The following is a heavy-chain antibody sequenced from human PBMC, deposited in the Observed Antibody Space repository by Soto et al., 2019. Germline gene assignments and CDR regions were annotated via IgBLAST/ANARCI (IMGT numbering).Heavy chain of an antibody. CDR1: GYTFTTYW. J-gene: IGHJ6*02. D-gene: IGHD3-3*01. CDR2: IYPGESDT. CDR3: ARQGDLWSGHFSYYYNGMDV. V-gene: IGHV5-51*01. Sequence: LGESLKISCKGSGYTFTTYWIAWVRQMPGKGLEWMGIIYPGESDTRYNPPFQGQVTISVDKSVSTAYLQWRSLRASDTAVYFCARQGDLWSGHFSYYYNGMDVWGQGTTVTVSS.